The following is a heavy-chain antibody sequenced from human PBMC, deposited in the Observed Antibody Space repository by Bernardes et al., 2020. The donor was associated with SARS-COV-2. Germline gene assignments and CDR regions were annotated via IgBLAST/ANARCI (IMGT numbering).Heavy chain of an antibody. CDR3: AGGRCSGTRCVAHWFDP. V-gene: IGHV1-18*01. CDR1: GYSFTRYG. CDR2: ISAYDGDT. D-gene: IGHD2-2*01. J-gene: IGHJ5*02. Sequence: ASVKVSCKASGYSFTRYGISWMRQAPGQGLEWVGWISAYDGDTNYAQELQDRVTMTTDTSTSTAYLELRRLRSDDTAVYYCAGGRCSGTRCVAHWFDPRGQG.